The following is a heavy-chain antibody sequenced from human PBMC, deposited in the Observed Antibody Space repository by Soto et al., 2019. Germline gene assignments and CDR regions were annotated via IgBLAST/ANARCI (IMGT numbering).Heavy chain of an antibody. CDR1: GFTFSSYG. CDR3: AREGPCWNDNPDAFDI. Sequence: QVQLVESGGGVVQPGRSLRLSCAASGFTFSSYGMHWVRQAPGKGLAWVAVIWYDGSNKYYADSVKGRFTISRDNSKNTLYLQMNSLRAEDTAVYYCAREGPCWNDNPDAFDIWGQGTMVTVSS. D-gene: IGHD1-1*01. CDR2: IWYDGSNK. J-gene: IGHJ3*02. V-gene: IGHV3-33*01.